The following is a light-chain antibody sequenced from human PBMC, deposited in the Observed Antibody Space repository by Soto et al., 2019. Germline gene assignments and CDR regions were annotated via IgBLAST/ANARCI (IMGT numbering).Light chain of an antibody. CDR2: EGS. CDR1: SSDAGSYNL. J-gene: IGLJ3*02. V-gene: IGLV2-23*01. CDR3: CSYAGSSRV. Sequence: QSALTQPASVSGSPGQSITISCTGTSSDAGSYNLVSWYQQHPGKAPKLMIYEGSKRPSGVSNRFSGSKSGNTASLTISGLQAEDEADYYCCSYAGSSRVFGGGTQLTVL.